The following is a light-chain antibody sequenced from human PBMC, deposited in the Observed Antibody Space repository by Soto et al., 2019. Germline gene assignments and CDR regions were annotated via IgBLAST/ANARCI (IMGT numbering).Light chain of an antibody. CDR2: GAS. CDR3: QQSGSSPRT. CDR1: QSVSSSY. J-gene: IGKJ1*01. V-gene: IGKV3-20*01. Sequence: IELAHYQGRMSLSPGKRAIFACSASQSVSSSYLAWYQQKPGQAPRLLIYGASSRATGIPDRFSVSGSGTDLTLTISRLEPEDCAVYYCQQSGSSPRTFGQGTKVDIK.